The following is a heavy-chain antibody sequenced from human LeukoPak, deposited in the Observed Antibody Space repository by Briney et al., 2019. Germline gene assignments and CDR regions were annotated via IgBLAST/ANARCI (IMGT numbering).Heavy chain of an antibody. J-gene: IGHJ4*02. CDR2: ISSSSSYI. V-gene: IGHV3-21*01. CDR1: GFTFSSYS. CDR3: ARDVGGSSFDY. Sequence: GGPLRLSCAAPGFTFSSYSMNWVRQAPGKGLEWVSSISSSSSYIYYADSVKGRFTISRDNARNSLYLQMNSLRAEDTAVYYCARDVGGSSFDYWGQGTLVTVSS. D-gene: IGHD3-16*01.